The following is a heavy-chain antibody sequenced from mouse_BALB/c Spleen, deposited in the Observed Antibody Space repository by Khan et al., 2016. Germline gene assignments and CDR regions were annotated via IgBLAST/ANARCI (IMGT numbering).Heavy chain of an antibody. Sequence: VQLKQSGAELVKPGASVKLSCTASGFNIKDTYMHWVKQRPEQGLEWIGRIDPANGNTKYDPKFQGKATITADTSSNTAYLQLSSLTSEDTAVYSNARSPYGYCVGFAYWGQGTLVTVSA. CDR3: ARSPYGYCVGFAY. V-gene: IGHV14-3*02. CDR1: GFNIKDTY. J-gene: IGHJ3*01. D-gene: IGHD2-2*01. CDR2: IDPANGNT.